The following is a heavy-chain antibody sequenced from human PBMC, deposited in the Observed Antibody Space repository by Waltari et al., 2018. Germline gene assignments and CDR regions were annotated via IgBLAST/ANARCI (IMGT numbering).Heavy chain of an antibody. D-gene: IGHD6-19*01. Sequence: QVQLRESGPGLVRSSETLSLTCTVSGHSVNHDFYWAWIRQSPGGGLEWIASIYHTGSSHYNSSLKSRVSISTDMSTKQFFLTLTHLTAADTAVYYCAGSANAAGAGPLDYWGPGMLVTVSS. CDR2: IYHTGSS. J-gene: IGHJ4*02. V-gene: IGHV4-38-2*02. CDR3: AGSANAAGAGPLDY. CDR1: GHSVNHDFY.